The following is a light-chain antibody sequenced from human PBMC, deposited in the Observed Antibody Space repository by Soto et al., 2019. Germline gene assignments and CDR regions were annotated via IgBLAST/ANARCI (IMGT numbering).Light chain of an antibody. V-gene: IGLV2-14*01. J-gene: IGLJ1*01. CDR1: SSDVGGYIY. CDR2: DVT. CDR3: SSYTTSSSYV. Sequence: QSVLTQPASVSGSPGQSITISCTGTSSDVGGYIYVSWYQQHPGKAPKLIIYDVTSRPSGVSYRFSCSKSGNTASLTISGLQAEDEADYYCSSYTTSSSYVFGTGTKVTVL.